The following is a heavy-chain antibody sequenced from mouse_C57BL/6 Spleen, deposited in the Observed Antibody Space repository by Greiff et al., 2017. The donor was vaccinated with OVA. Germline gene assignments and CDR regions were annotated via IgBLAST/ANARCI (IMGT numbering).Heavy chain of an antibody. D-gene: IGHD2-5*01. CDR2: INPNNGGT. J-gene: IGHJ4*01. CDR1: GYTFTDYY. Sequence: VQLQQSGPELVKPGASVKISCKASGYTFTDYYMNWVKQSHGKSLEWIGDINPNNGGTSYNQKFKGKATLTVDKSSSTAYMELRSLTSEDSAVYYCAREDYSNGGDYWGQGTSVTVSS. CDR3: AREDYSNGGDY. V-gene: IGHV1-26*01.